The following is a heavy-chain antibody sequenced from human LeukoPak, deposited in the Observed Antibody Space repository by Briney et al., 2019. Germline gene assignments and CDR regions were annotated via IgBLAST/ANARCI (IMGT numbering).Heavy chain of an antibody. D-gene: IGHD2-2*01. CDR2: IYSGGRT. J-gene: IGHJ4*02. Sequence: PGGSLRLSCEASGFTVSTNYMSWVRQAPGKGLEWVSVIYSGGRTYYADSVKGRFTISRDDSKNTLYLQMNSLRAEDTAVYYCARVDCSSTSCMYYFDYWGQGTLVTVSS. CDR3: ARVDCSSTSCMYYFDY. V-gene: IGHV3-53*01. CDR1: GFTVSTNY.